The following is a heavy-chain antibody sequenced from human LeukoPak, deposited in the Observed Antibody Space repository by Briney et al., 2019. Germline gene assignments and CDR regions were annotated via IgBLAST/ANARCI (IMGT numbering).Heavy chain of an antibody. J-gene: IGHJ4*02. Sequence: GGSLGLSCAASGFTVSSNYMSWVRQAPGKGLEWVSVIYSGGSTYYSDSVKGRFTISRDNSKNTLYLQMNSLRAEDTAVYYCARDSSSLGYFDYWGQGTLVTVSS. D-gene: IGHD6-6*01. V-gene: IGHV3-53*01. CDR3: ARDSSSLGYFDY. CDR1: GFTVSSNY. CDR2: IYSGGST.